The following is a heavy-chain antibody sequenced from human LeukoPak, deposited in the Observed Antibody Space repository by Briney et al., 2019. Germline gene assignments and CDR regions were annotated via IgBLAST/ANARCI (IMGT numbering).Heavy chain of an antibody. Sequence: GGSLRLSCAASEFTFSDYYMSWIRQAPGKGLEWVSYISSSGSTIYYADSVEGRFTISRDNAKNSLYLQMNSLRAEDTAVYYCARDHCSSTSCYIGYWGQGTLVTVSS. J-gene: IGHJ4*02. CDR3: ARDHCSSTSCYIGY. D-gene: IGHD2-2*02. CDR2: ISSSGSTI. V-gene: IGHV3-11*01. CDR1: EFTFSDYY.